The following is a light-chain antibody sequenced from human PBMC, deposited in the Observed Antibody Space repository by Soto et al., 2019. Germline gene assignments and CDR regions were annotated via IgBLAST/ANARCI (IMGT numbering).Light chain of an antibody. CDR1: QSISTW. J-gene: IGKJ1*01. CDR3: LQYNSYSPT. CDR2: KAS. V-gene: IGKV1-5*03. Sequence: DIQMTQSPSTLSASVGDRVTITCRASQSISTWLAWYQQEPGKAPKLLIHKASSLQSGVPSRFSGSGSGTDFTLTISSLHPDDFATYYCLQYNSYSPTFGQGTKVDIK.